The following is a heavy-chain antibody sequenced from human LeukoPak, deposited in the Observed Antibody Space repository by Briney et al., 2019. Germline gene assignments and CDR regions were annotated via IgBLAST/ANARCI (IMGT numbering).Heavy chain of an antibody. D-gene: IGHD2-15*01. V-gene: IGHV4-31*02. J-gene: IGHJ5*02. CDR1: GFTFSSYA. CDR3: ARDLLGYCSGGSCNWFDP. Sequence: LRLSCAASGFTFSSYAMSWVRQAPGKGLEWIGYIYYSGSTYYNPSLKSRVTISVDTSKNQFSLKLSSVTAADTAVYYCARDLLGYCSGGSCNWFDPWGQGTLVTVSS. CDR2: IYYSGST.